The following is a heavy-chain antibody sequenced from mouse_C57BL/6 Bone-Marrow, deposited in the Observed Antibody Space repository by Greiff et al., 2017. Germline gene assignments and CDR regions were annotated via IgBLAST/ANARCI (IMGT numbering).Heavy chain of an antibody. CDR1: GYAFSSYW. J-gene: IGHJ3*01. V-gene: IGHV1-81*01. D-gene: IGHD1-1*01. CDR3: ARGGSSLAWFAY. Sequence: QVQLKESGAELVKPGASVKISCKASGYAFSSYWMNWVKQRTGQGLEWIGEIYPRSGNTYYNEKFKGKATLTADKSSSTAYMELRSLTSEDSAVYFCARGGSSLAWFAYWGQGTLVTVSA. CDR2: IYPRSGNT.